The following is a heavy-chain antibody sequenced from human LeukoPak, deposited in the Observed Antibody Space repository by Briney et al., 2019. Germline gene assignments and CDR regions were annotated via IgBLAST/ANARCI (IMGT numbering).Heavy chain of an antibody. CDR2: IGTAGNT. D-gene: IGHD6-19*01. CDR3: ARGGSSGWFPQLRDAFDI. CDR1: GFSFSSYG. J-gene: IGHJ3*02. Sequence: GGSLRLSCAASGFSFSSYGMHWVRQVTGKGLEWVAAIGTAGNTYYPGSVKGRFTISRENAKKSLYLQMNSLGVGDTAVYYCARGGSSGWFPQLRDAFDIWGQGTMVTVAS. V-gene: IGHV3-13*01.